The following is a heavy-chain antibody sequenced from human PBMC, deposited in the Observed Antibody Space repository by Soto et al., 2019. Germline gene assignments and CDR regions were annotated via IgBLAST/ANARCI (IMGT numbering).Heavy chain of an antibody. CDR2: INTDNGGA. CDR1: GYIFTDYH. D-gene: IGHD6-13*01. CDR3: AKERGSNSLHPSYNGFDT. V-gene: IGHV1-2*02. J-gene: IGHJ5*02. Sequence: QVQLVQSGAEVKKPGASVKVSCKASGYIFTDYHIHWVRQAPGQGLEFMGWINTDNGGAGSAQQFQGRVTVTRDTSITTVYLELSNLRSDDTAVYFCAKERGSNSLHPSYNGFDTWGQGTLITVSS.